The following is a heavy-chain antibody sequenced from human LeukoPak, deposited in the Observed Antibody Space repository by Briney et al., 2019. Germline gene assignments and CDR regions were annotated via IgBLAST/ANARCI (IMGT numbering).Heavy chain of an antibody. CDR3: ARHRGLRYFDWTYDY. D-gene: IGHD3-9*01. V-gene: IGHV4-34*01. CDR2: INHSGST. CDR1: GGSFSGYY. Sequence: SETLSLTCAVYGGSFSGYYWSWIRQPPGKGLEWIGEINHSGSTNYNPSLKSRVTISVDTSKNQFSLKLSSVTAADTAVYYCARHRGLRYFDWTYDYWGQGTLVTVSS. J-gene: IGHJ4*02.